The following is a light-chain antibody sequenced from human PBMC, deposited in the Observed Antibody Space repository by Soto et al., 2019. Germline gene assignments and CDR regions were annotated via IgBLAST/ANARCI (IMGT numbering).Light chain of an antibody. V-gene: IGKV1-5*01. CDR2: DAS. CDR3: QQYDTFSYT. J-gene: IGKJ2*01. CDR1: HTIVTW. Sequence: DIQMTQSPSTLSASVGDRVTITCRASHTIVTWLAWYQQKSGKAPKLLIYDASNLETGVPSRFSGSGSGTEFTLTISSLQPGDFATYYCQQYDTFSYTFGQGTKVEIK.